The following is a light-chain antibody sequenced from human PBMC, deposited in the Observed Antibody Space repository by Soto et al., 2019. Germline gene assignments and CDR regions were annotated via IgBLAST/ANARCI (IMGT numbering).Light chain of an antibody. CDR1: QSISNW. V-gene: IGKV1-5*01. Sequence: DIQMTQSPSTLSASVGDRVTITCRASQSISNWLAWYQQKPGKAPKLLIYDGSDLETGVPSRFSGRGFGTEFTLTISSLQPDDFATYYCQQYKSSSPTFGGGTKVEIK. CDR2: DGS. CDR3: QQYKSSSPT. J-gene: IGKJ4*01.